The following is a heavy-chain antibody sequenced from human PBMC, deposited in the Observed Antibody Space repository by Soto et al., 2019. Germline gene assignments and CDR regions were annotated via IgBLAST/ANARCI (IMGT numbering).Heavy chain of an antibody. CDR3: ARDYDSGMDV. J-gene: IGHJ6*02. Sequence: SETLSLTCTVSGGPITTDNYYWTWIRQPPGKGLEWVGYIYYSGGAYYNPSLKSRVTISVDTSKDQFSLNVRSVTAADTAVYYCARDYDSGMDVWRQRTTVTVSS. CDR2: IYYSGGA. D-gene: IGHD3-22*01. V-gene: IGHV4-30-4*01. CDR1: GGPITTDNYY.